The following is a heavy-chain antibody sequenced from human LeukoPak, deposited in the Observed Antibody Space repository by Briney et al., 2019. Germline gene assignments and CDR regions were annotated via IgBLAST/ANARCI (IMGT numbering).Heavy chain of an antibody. D-gene: IGHD2-2*01. CDR2: IYHSGST. CDR1: GGSISSGGYY. CDR3: ARDGRYCSTTSCQGWFDH. V-gene: IGHV4-31*03. J-gene: IGHJ5*02. Sequence: PSQTLSLTCSVSGGSISSGGYYWNWIRQHPGQGLEWIGYIYHSGSTNYNPSLKSRVTISVDTSKNQFSLKLNSVTAADTAVYYCARDGRYCSTTSCQGWFDHWGQGTLVTVSS.